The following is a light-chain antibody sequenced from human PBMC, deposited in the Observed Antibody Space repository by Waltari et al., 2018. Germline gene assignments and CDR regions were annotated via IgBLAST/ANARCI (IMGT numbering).Light chain of an antibody. V-gene: IGLV2-14*01. Sequence: QSALTQPASVSGSPGQSITISCTGTSSDVGGYNYVSWYQQPPGKAPKLMIYDVSKRPSGVANRFAGCKSGNTSSLTSPVLQAEDESDYYCSSYTSSTPWVFGGGTKLTVL. J-gene: IGLJ3*02. CDR2: DVS. CDR1: SSDVGGYNY. CDR3: SSYTSSTPWV.